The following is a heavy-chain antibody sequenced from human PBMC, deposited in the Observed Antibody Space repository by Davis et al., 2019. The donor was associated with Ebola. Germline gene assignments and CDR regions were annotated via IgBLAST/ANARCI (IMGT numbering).Heavy chain of an antibody. CDR2: IYHTGST. CDR1: GGSISRSSYY. Sequence: SETLSLTCTVSGGSISRSSYYWGWIRQPPGKGLERIGEIYHTGSTNYNPSLKSRVTISVDKSKNQFSLKLSSVTAADTAVYYCARRSNYGGFDYWGQGTLVTVSS. CDR3: ARRSNYGGFDY. J-gene: IGHJ4*02. V-gene: IGHV4-39*07. D-gene: IGHD4-17*01.